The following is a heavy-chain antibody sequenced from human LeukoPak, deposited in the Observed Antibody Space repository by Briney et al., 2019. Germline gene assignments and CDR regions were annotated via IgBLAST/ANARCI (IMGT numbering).Heavy chain of an antibody. Sequence: PSETLTLTCTASGGSISSYYRSWIRQPPGKGLEWIGYIYYSGSTNCNPSVKSRVAMPVDTSKKQFSLKLSSLTAADTAVYYCARGGTAVIAPYAFDIWGQGTMVTVSS. D-gene: IGHD4-23*01. J-gene: IGHJ3*02. CDR1: GGSISSYY. CDR2: IYYSGST. V-gene: IGHV4-59*01. CDR3: ARGGTAVIAPYAFDI.